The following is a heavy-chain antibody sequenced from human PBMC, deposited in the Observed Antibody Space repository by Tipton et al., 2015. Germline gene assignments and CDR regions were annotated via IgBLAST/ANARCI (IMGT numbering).Heavy chain of an antibody. J-gene: IGHJ4*02. D-gene: IGHD6-19*01. CDR3: ASRDWLLHHFDY. V-gene: IGHV4-39*01. CDR2: IYYSGDT. Sequence: TLSLTCTVSGGSISNTYYWGWIRQPPGKGLEWIGSIYYSGDTYYNPSLKSRVTISEDTSKNQFSLKLNSVTAADAAMYYCASRDWLLHHFDYWGQGTLVTVSS. CDR1: GGSISNTYY.